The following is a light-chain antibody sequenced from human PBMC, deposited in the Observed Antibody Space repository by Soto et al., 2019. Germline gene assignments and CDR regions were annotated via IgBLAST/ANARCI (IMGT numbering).Light chain of an antibody. J-gene: IGKJ5*01. V-gene: IGKV3-15*01. CDR3: QQYSNWPPIT. CDR1: QSVSSK. Sequence: EMVMTQSPATLSVSPGERATLSCRASQSVSSKLAWYQQKPGQAPRLLIYDTSTRATGIPARFSGSGSGTEFTLTISSLQSEDFAVYYCQQYSNWPPITFGQGTRLEN. CDR2: DTS.